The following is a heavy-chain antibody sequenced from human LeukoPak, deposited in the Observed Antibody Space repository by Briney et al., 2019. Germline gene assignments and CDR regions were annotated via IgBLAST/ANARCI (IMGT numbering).Heavy chain of an antibody. Sequence: ASAKVSCKASGGTFSSYAISWVRQAPGQGLEWMGGIIPIFGTANYAQKFQGRVTITADKSTSTAYMELSSLRSEDTAVYYCASHDGYKYYFDYWGQGTLVTVSS. V-gene: IGHV1-69*06. CDR3: ASHDGYKYYFDY. D-gene: IGHD5-24*01. CDR1: GGTFSSYA. J-gene: IGHJ4*02. CDR2: IIPIFGTA.